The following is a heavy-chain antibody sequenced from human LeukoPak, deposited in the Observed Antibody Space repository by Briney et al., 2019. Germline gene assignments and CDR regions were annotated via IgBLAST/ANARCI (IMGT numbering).Heavy chain of an antibody. D-gene: IGHD5-18*01. CDR2: MSPNSGDT. CDR1: GYTFTSYD. Sequence: ASVKVSCKASGYTFTSYDFNWVRQATGQRPEWMGWMSPNSGDTGYAQKFQDRVTMTRNTSISTAYMELSSLRSDDTAVYYCARGYNYGHDYWGQGTLVTVSS. J-gene: IGHJ4*02. CDR3: ARGYNYGHDY. V-gene: IGHV1-8*01.